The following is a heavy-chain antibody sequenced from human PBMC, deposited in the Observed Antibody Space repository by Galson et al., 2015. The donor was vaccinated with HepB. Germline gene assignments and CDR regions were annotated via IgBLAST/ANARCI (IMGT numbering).Heavy chain of an antibody. Sequence: TLSLTCTVSGGSISSYYWSWIRQPPGKGLEWIGYIYYSGSTNYNPSLKSRVTISVDTSKNQFSLKLSSVTAADTAVYYCARLGRREWYFDLWGRGTLVTVSS. V-gene: IGHV4-59*01. J-gene: IGHJ2*01. CDR2: IYYSGST. CDR3: ARLGRREWYFDL. D-gene: IGHD3-16*01. CDR1: GGSISSYY.